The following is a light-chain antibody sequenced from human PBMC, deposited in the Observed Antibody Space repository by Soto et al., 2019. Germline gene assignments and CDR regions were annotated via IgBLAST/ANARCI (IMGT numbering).Light chain of an antibody. Sequence: QSVLTQPPSVSAAPGQKVTISCAGSSSNIGGNSVSWYQQLPGTAPKLLIYDDNTRPSGIPDRFSGSKSGTSATLGITGFQTGDEADYYCGSWDSSLSAYVFGAGTKAPS. CDR3: GSWDSSLSAYV. CDR1: SSNIGGNS. J-gene: IGLJ1*01. V-gene: IGLV1-51*01. CDR2: DDN.